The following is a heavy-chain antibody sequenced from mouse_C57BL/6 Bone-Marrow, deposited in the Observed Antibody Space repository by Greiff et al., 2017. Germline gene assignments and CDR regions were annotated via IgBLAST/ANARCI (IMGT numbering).Heavy chain of an antibody. CDR3: ARSYHDV. D-gene: IGHD2-10*01. Sequence: QVQLQQSGPELVQPGASVKISCTASGYAFSSSWMNWVKQRPGKGLEWIGRIYPGDGDTNYNGKFKGKATLTADTSSSTAYMQLSSLTSEDSAVYLCARSYHDVWGTGTTVTVSS. V-gene: IGHV1-82*01. J-gene: IGHJ1*03. CDR2: IYPGDGDT. CDR1: GYAFSSSW.